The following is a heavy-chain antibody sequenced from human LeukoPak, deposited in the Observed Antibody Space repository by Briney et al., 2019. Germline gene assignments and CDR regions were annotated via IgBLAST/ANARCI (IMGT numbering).Heavy chain of an antibody. V-gene: IGHV3-21*01. CDR3: ARADSSGWYVDY. CDR1: GFTFSNAW. Sequence: PGGSLRLSCAASGFTFSNAWMSWVRQAPGKGPEWVSSISSNNRYIYYADSVKGRFTISRDNAKNSLYLQMNSLRAEDTAVYYCARADSSGWYVDYWGQGTLVTVSS. D-gene: IGHD6-19*01. CDR2: ISSNNRYI. J-gene: IGHJ4*02.